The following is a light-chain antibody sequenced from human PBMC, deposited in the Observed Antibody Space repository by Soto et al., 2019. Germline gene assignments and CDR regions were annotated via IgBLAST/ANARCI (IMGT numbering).Light chain of an antibody. CDR1: QSVISY. CDR2: AAS. Sequence: DIEMTFSASSLFATVGVGVTITCRASQSVISYLTWYRQKPGKAPKLLIYAASSLQSGVPSRFSGSGSGTAFTLTIRSLQPEHFATYYCQQCYSSLLTLRGGTKVDIK. CDR3: QQCYSSLLT. J-gene: IGKJ4*02. V-gene: IGKV1-39*01.